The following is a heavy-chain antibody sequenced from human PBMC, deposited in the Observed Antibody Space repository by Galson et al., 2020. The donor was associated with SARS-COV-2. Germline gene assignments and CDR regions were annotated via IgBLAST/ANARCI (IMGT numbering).Heavy chain of an antibody. Sequence: NSGGSMRLSCAASGSTFSSYSMNCVRHAPRKGLEWVSSISSSSSYIYYADSVKGRFTISRDNAKNSLYLQMNSLRAEDTAVYYCARETVGFYSCMGVWGQGTTVTVSS. CDR3: ARETVGFYSCMGV. CDR2: ISSSSSYI. D-gene: IGHD5-18*01. V-gene: IGHV3-21*01. CDR1: GSTFSSYS. J-gene: IGHJ6*02.